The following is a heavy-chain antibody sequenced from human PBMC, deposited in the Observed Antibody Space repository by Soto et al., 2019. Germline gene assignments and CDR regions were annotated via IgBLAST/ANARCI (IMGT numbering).Heavy chain of an antibody. D-gene: IGHD1-1*01. Sequence: GASVKVSCKASSYTFTSYGISWVRQAPGQGLEWMGWISAYNGNTNYAQKLQGRVTMTTDTSTSTAYMELRSLRSDDTAVYYCGVATRGGIDYFDYWGQGTLVTVSS. CDR3: GVATRGGIDYFDY. V-gene: IGHV1-18*01. CDR1: SYTFTSYG. J-gene: IGHJ4*02. CDR2: ISAYNGNT.